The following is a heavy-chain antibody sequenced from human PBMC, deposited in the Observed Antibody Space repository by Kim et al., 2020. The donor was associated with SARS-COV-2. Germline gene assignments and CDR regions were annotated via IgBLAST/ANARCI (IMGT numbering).Heavy chain of an antibody. V-gene: IGHV4-31*03. D-gene: IGHD3-16*01. CDR1: GGSISSGGYY. CDR2: IYYSGST. J-gene: IGHJ4*02. CDR3: ARGGNRRHNPLIFDY. Sequence: SETLSLTCTVSGGSISSGGYYWSWIRQHPGKGLEWIGYIYYSGSTYYNPSLKSRVTISVDTSKNQFSLKLSSVTAADTAVYYCARGGNRRHNPLIFDYWGQGTLVTVSS.